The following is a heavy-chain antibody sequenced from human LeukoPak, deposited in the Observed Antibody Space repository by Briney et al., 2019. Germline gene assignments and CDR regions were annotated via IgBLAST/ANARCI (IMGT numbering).Heavy chain of an antibody. CDR2: ISSSSSYI. V-gene: IGHV3-21*01. Sequence: PGGSLRLSCAASGFTFSSYTMNWVRQAPGKGLEWVSSISSSSSYIYYAESVKGRFTMSRDNAKNSLYLQMNSLRAEDTAVYYCARDLYCSGGSCYSGYFDYWGQGTLVTVSS. CDR3: ARDLYCSGGSCYSGYFDY. D-gene: IGHD2-15*01. J-gene: IGHJ4*02. CDR1: GFTFSSYT.